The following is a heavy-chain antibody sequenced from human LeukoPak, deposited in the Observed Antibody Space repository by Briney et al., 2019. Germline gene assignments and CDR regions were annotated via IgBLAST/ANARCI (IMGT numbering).Heavy chain of an antibody. D-gene: IGHD2-15*01. CDR1: GGSLSSYY. V-gene: IGHV4-59*01. CDR2: IYYSGST. Sequence: KPSETLSLTRTVSGGSLSSYYWSWIRQPPGKGLGWSGYIYYSGSTNYNPSLKSRVTISVDTSKNQFSLKLSSVTAADTAVYYCASTLGYCSGGSCYPSFDYWGQGTLVTVSS. J-gene: IGHJ4*02. CDR3: ASTLGYCSGGSCYPSFDY.